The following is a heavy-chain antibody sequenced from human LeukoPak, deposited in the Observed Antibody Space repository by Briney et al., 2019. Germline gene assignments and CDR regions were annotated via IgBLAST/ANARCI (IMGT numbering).Heavy chain of an antibody. D-gene: IGHD6-6*01. CDR2: IYYSGST. Sequence: SETLSLTCTVSGGSISSYYWSWIRQPPGKGLEWIGYIYYSGSTNYNPSLKSRVTISVDTSTNQFSLKLSSVTAADTAVYYCARDRPGYSSSSAFGMYYYYGMDVWGQGTTVTVSS. V-gene: IGHV4-59*01. CDR3: ARDRPGYSSSSAFGMYYYYGMDV. CDR1: GGSISSYY. J-gene: IGHJ6*02.